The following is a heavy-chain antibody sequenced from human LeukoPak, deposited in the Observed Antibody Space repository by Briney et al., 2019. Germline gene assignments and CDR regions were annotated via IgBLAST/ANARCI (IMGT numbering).Heavy chain of an antibody. CDR2: VNPSGGST. CDR1: GYTFTSYY. J-gene: IGHJ3*02. D-gene: IGHD3-22*01. V-gene: IGHV1-46*01. CDR3: ARAAPDDSSGYYYLKHAFDI. Sequence: ASVKVSCKASGYTFTSYYIHWVRQAPGQGLEWMGIVNPSGGSTSYAQKFQGRVTMTRDTSTSTVYIELSSLRSEDTAVYYCARAAPDDSSGYYYLKHAFDIWGQGTMVTVSS.